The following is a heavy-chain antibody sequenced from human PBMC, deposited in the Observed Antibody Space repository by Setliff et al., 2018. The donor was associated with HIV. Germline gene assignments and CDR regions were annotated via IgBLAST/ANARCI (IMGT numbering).Heavy chain of an antibody. CDR1: GFNFRTSW. D-gene: IGHD2-8*02. Sequence: GESLKISCQGSGFNFRTSWIGWVRQMPGKGLEWMGIIYPDDSETRYSPSFQGQVTISADKSISTAYLQWSSLKASDTAMYYCARDRSGYYYMDVWGKGTTVTVSS. J-gene: IGHJ6*03. CDR3: ARDRSGYYYMDV. CDR2: IYPDDSET. V-gene: IGHV5-51*01.